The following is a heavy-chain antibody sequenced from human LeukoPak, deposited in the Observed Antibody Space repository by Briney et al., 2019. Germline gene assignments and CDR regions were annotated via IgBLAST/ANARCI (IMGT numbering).Heavy chain of an antibody. V-gene: IGHV1-24*01. Sequence: ASVKVSCKVSGYTLTELSMHWVRQAPGKGLEWMGGFDPEDGETIYAQKFQGRVTMTEDTSTDTAYMELSSLRSEDTAVYYCATVDSSGPQPGYWGQGTLVTVSS. D-gene: IGHD6-19*01. J-gene: IGHJ4*02. CDR1: GYTLTELS. CDR2: FDPEDGET. CDR3: ATVDSSGPQPGY.